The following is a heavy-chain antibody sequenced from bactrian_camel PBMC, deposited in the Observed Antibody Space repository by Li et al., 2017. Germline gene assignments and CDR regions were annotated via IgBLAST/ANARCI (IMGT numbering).Heavy chain of an antibody. J-gene: IGHJ4*01. Sequence: GGSVQPGGSLRLSCAAGYSHSVNCRAWFRLAPGKEREGVAIIDTDGSTFYADSVAGRFTISQDNSKNTVYLNMNSLKSEDTALYYCATHLVVVTTDNYWGQGTQVTVSS. CDR2: IDTDGST. CDR3: ATHLVVVTTDNY. CDR1: YSHSVNC. V-gene: IGHV3S1*01. D-gene: IGHD2*01.